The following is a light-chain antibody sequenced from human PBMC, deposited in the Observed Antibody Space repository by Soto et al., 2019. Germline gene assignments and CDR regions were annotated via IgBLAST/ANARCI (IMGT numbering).Light chain of an antibody. CDR3: SSYTSSSTLLYV. J-gene: IGLJ1*01. CDR2: DVS. Sequence: QSVLTQPASVSGSPGQSITISSTGTSSDVGGYNYVSWYQQHPGKAPKLMIYDVSNRPSGVSNRFSGSKSGNTASLTISGLQAEDEADYYCSSYTSSSTLLYVFGTGTKLTFL. V-gene: IGLV2-14*01. CDR1: SSDVGGYNY.